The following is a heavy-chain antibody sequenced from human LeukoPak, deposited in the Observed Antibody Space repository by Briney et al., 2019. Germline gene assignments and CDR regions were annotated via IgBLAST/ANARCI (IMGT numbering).Heavy chain of an antibody. J-gene: IGHJ6*02. CDR2: IRSKANSYAT. Sequence: GGSLRLSCAASGFTFSGSAMHWDRQASGKGLEWVGRIRSKANSYATAYAASVKGRFTISRDDSKNTAYLQMNSLKTEDTAVYYCTTAAGTGGYYYYYGMDVWGQGTTVTVSS. CDR1: GFTFSGSA. V-gene: IGHV3-73*01. CDR3: TTAAGTGGYYYYYGMDV. D-gene: IGHD6-13*01.